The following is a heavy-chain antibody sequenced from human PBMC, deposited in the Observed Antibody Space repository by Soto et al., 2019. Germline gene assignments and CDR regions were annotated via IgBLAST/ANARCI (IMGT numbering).Heavy chain of an antibody. CDR2: IIPIFGTA. D-gene: IGHD3-9*01. J-gene: IGHJ6*02. CDR3: ARGAYDILRNYYCGMDV. CDR1: GGTFSSYA. V-gene: IGHV1-69*06. Sequence: SVKVSCKASGGTFSSYAISWVRQAPGQGLEWMGGIIPIFGTANYAQKFQGRVTITADKSTSTAYMELSSLRSEDTAVYYCARGAYDILRNYYCGMDVWGQGTTVTVSS.